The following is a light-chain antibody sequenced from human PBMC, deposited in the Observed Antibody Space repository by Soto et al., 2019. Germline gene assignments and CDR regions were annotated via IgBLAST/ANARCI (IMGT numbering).Light chain of an antibody. J-gene: IGKJ3*01. CDR2: AAS. Sequence: ETVLTQSPGTLSLSPGDSATLSCRASQAVYGGFLAWFQGKPGQAPRLLISAASTRATGIPDRFSGSGSGTDFTLTISNLEPEDFAIYYCHQYGNSPLTFGPGTTLDF. V-gene: IGKV3-20*01. CDR3: HQYGNSPLT. CDR1: QAVYGGF.